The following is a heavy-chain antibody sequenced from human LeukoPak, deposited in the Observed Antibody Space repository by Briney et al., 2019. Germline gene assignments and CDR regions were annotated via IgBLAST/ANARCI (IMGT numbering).Heavy chain of an antibody. CDR1: GYTFTSYG. CDR2: MNPNSGNT. Sequence: LVASVKVSCKASGYTFTSYGISWVRQAPGQGLEWMGWMNPNSGNTGYAQNFQGRVTMTRNTSISTAYMELSSLRSEDTAVYYCARDYYGSKSSSFDPWGQGTLVTVSS. V-gene: IGHV1-8*02. D-gene: IGHD3-10*01. CDR3: ARDYYGSKSSSFDP. J-gene: IGHJ5*02.